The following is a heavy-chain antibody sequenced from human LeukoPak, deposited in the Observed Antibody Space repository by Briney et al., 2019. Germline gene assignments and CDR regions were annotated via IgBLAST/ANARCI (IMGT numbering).Heavy chain of an antibody. CDR2: IYYSGTT. CDR3: ATEDYCSGGSCYSGYFQH. CDR1: GGSISSYY. Sequence: SETLSLTCTVSGGSISSYYWSWLRQPPGKGLEWIGYIYYSGTTNYNPSLKSRVTISVDTSKNQFSLKLSSVTAADTAVYYCATEDYCSGGSCYSGYFQHWGQGTLVTVSS. J-gene: IGHJ1*01. V-gene: IGHV4-59*01. D-gene: IGHD2-15*01.